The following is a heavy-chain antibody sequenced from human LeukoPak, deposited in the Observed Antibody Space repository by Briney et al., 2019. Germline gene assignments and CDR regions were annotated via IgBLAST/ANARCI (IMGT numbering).Heavy chain of an antibody. CDR1: GFTFSSYW. CDR2: IKQDGTEK. D-gene: IGHD2-8*01. CDR3: ATDPASYCTSSTCDFDY. V-gene: IGHV3-7*01. Sequence: GGSLRLSCAASGFTFSSYWMSWVRQAPGKGVEWVANIKQDGTEKYYVDSVRGRFTISRDNAQNSLYLQMNNLGAEDTAVYYCATDPASYCTSSTCDFDYWGQGTLVTVSS. J-gene: IGHJ4*02.